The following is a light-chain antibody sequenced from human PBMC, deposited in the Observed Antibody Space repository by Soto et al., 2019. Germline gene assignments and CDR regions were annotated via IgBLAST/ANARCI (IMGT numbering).Light chain of an antibody. CDR2: GAS. Sequence: EIVLTQSPGTLSLSPGERATLSCRASQSVATGSLAWYQQKPGQAPRLPIYGASSRATGIPDRFSGSGSGTDFTLTISRLEPEDFAVYYCQQYGSSLTWTFGQGTKVEIK. V-gene: IGKV3-20*01. CDR1: QSVATGS. J-gene: IGKJ1*01. CDR3: QQYGSSLTWT.